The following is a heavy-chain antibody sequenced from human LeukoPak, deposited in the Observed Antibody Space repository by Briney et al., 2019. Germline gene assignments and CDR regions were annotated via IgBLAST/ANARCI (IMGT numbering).Heavy chain of an antibody. V-gene: IGHV3-53*01. CDR1: GFTVSNNY. CDR2: IYVGGST. CDR3: TRAALNDYAAN. D-gene: IGHD4-17*01. J-gene: IGHJ4*02. Sequence: GGSLRLSCAASGFTVSNNYMSWVRQAPGKGLEWVSMIYVGGSTFHAGSVKGRFTISRDNSKNTLYLQMDSLRAEDTAVYYCTRAALNDYAANWGQGSLVTVSS.